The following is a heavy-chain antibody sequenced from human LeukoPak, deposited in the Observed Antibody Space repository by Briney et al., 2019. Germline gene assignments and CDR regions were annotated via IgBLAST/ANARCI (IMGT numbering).Heavy chain of an antibody. CDR2: IYYSGGT. CDR1: GGSISSYY. CDR3: ARDYCSGGSCYYWYFDL. J-gene: IGHJ2*01. Sequence: PSETLSLTCTVSGGSISSYYWSWIRQPPGKGLEWIGYIYYSGGTNYNPSLKSRVTISVDTSKNQFSLKLSSVTAADTAVYYCARDYCSGGSCYYWYFDLWGRGTLVTVSS. V-gene: IGHV4-59*12. D-gene: IGHD2-15*01.